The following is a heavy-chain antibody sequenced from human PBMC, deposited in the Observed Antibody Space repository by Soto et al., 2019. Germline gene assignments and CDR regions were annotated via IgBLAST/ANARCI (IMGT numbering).Heavy chain of an antibody. CDR3: ARGWGRGGMDV. V-gene: IGHV4-59*01. CDR2: IYYSGST. CDR1: GGSISSYY. J-gene: IGHJ6*02. Sequence: QVQLQESGPGLVKPSETLSLTCTVSGGSISSYYWSWIRQPPGKGLEWIGYIYYSGSTNYNPSLKSRVTISVDTSKNQFSLKLSSVTAADTAVYYCARGWGRGGMDVWGQGTTVTVSS. D-gene: IGHD7-27*01.